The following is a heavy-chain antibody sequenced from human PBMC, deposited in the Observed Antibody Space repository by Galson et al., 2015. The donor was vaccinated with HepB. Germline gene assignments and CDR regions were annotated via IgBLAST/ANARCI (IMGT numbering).Heavy chain of an antibody. D-gene: IGHD2-21*02. CDR3: ARDGDSHDAFDT. Sequence: SLRLSCAASGFTFSGYGVHWVRQAPGRGLEWVALIWHEGSNKYYADSVKGRFNISRDNSNNTLYLQMNSLRAEDTAVYYCARDGDSHDAFDTWGQGTLVTVSS. CDR2: IWHEGSNK. V-gene: IGHV3-33*01. J-gene: IGHJ3*02. CDR1: GFTFSGYG.